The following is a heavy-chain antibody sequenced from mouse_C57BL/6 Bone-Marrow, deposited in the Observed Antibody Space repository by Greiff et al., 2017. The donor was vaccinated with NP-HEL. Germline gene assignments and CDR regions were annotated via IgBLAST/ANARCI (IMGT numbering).Heavy chain of an antibody. CDR2: IYPRSGNT. J-gene: IGHJ2*01. CDR1: GYTFTSYG. Sequence: VQGVESGAELARPGASVKLSCKASGYTFTSYGISWVKQRTGQGLEWIGEIYPRSGNTYYNEKFKGKATLTADKSSSTAYMELRSLTSEDSAVYFCARYYYGSSYGWGQGTTLTVSS. CDR3: ARYYYGSSYG. V-gene: IGHV1-81*01. D-gene: IGHD1-1*01.